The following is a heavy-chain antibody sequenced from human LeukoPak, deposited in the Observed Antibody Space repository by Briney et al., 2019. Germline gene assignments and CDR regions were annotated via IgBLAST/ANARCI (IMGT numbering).Heavy chain of an antibody. CDR1: GFTFSDYS. D-gene: IGHD1-26*01. CDR3: AKRRIPRFGGNYFDY. CDR2: ISGSGGST. J-gene: IGHJ4*02. V-gene: IGHV3-23*01. Sequence: GGSLRLSCAASGFTFSDYSMNWVRQAPGKGLEWVSAISGSGGSTYYADSVKGRFTISRDNSKNTLYLQMNSLRAEDTAVYYCAKRRIPRFGGNYFDYWGQGTLVTVSS.